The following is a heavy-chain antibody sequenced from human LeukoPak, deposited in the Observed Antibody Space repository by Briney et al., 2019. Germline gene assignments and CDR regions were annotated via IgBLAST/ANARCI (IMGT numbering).Heavy chain of an antibody. CDR2: INPNSGGP. CDR1: GNTFTGYY. J-gene: IGHJ6*01. V-gene: IGHV1-2*02. CDR3: ARVNGVPAHPWAYFRGMDL. D-gene: IGHD2-2*01. Sequence: GASVKVSCKASGNTFTGYYMHWVRQAPGQGLEWMGWINPNSGGPNYAQQFQGRVTITRATSIRTAYMELGGLGTDHPAVYYRARVNGVPAHPWAYFRGMDLWGRGTTVTVSS.